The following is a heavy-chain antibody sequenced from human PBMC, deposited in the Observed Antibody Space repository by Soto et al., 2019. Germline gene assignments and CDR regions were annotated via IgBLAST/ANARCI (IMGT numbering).Heavy chain of an antibody. CDR1: GGSISSSSYY. CDR2: IYYSGST. CDR3: AAVVVVAATPNDAFDI. V-gene: IGHV4-39*01. Sequence: PSETLSLTCTVSGGSISSSSYYWGWIRQPPGKGLEWIGSIYYSGSTYYNPSLKSRVTISVDTSKNQFSLKLSSVTAADTAVYYCAAVVVVAATPNDAFDIWGQGTIVT. J-gene: IGHJ3*02. D-gene: IGHD2-15*01.